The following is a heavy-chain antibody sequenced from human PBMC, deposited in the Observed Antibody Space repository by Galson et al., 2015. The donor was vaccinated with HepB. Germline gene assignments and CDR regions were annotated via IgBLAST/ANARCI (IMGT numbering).Heavy chain of an antibody. CDR1: GFTFSSFG. V-gene: IGHV3-30*03. D-gene: IGHD3-22*01. CDR3: ARETPLYDSSGYYLGPAGYFDY. CDR2: ISYDGSNK. J-gene: IGHJ4*02. Sequence: SLRLSCAASGFTFSSFGMNWVRQAPGKGLEWVAIISYDGSNKYCADSVKGRFTISRDNSKNTMYLQMNSLRTEDTAVYYCARETPLYDSSGYYLGPAGYFDYWGQGTLVTVSS.